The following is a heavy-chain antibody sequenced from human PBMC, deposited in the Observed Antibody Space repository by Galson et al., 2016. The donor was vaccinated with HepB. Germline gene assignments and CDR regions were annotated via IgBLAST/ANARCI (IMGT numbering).Heavy chain of an antibody. V-gene: IGHV3-66*01. CDR3: AREANLYAFDI. J-gene: IGHJ3*02. CDR1: GFTVSSNY. Sequence: SLRLSCAASGFTVSSNYMSWVRQDPGKGLEWVSVIYAGGNTYYADSVKGRFTISRDNSKTTFYLQMNSLRADYTAVYYCAREANLYAFDIWGQGTMVTVSS. CDR2: IYAGGNT.